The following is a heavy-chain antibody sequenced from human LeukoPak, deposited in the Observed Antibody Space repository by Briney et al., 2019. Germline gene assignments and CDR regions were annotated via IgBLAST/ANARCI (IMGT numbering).Heavy chain of an antibody. CDR2: INTNTGNP. CDR3: ARTTVTTYNLFGP. Sequence: EASVTVSFKASGYTFTIYAMNWVRQAPGQGIEWMGWINTNTGNPTYSQGFPGRFVFSLDTSVSTAYLQISSLTAEDTAVYYCARTTVTTYNLFGPWGQGALVTGSS. J-gene: IGHJ5*01. CDR1: GYTFTIYA. D-gene: IGHD4-17*01. V-gene: IGHV7-4-1*02.